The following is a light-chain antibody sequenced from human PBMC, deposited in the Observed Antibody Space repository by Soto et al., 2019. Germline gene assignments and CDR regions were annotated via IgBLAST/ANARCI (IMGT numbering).Light chain of an antibody. V-gene: IGKV1-12*01. CDR3: THANSFPIT. CDR2: AAS. J-gene: IGKJ5*01. Sequence: DIQMTQSPSSVSASVGDTVSITCRATHDISSWLAWYQQKAGKAPELLIYAASRLQRGVPSRVSGGGSGTHYTLNIDTLQPADFATYYSTHANSFPITFGQGTRLEIK. CDR1: HDISSW.